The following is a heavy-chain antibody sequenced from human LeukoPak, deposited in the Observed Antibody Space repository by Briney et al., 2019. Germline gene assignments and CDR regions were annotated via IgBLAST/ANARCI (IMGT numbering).Heavy chain of an antibody. Sequence: GGSLTRSCAASGFTFCSYRWGWLPKAQGKGREWWANKKQDGSEKYYVDSVKGRFTISRDNAKNSLYLQMNSLRAEDTAVYYCARGQYYYDSSGPFDYWGQGTLVTVSS. CDR1: GFTFCSYR. CDR2: KKQDGSEK. J-gene: IGHJ4*02. D-gene: IGHD3-22*01. CDR3: ARGQYYYDSSGPFDY. V-gene: IGHV3-7*01.